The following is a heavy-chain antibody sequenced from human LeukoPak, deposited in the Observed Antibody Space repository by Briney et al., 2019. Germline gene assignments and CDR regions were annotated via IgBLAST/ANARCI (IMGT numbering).Heavy chain of an antibody. CDR2: ISGSGGST. CDR1: GFTFSSYA. D-gene: IGHD6-13*01. Sequence: GGSLRLSCAASGFTFSSYAMSWVRQAPGKGLEWVSAISGSGGSTYYADSVKGRFTISRDNSKNTLHLQMNSLRAEDTAVYYCAKVGVEGYSSSWDYYYYGMDVWGQGTTVTVSS. V-gene: IGHV3-23*01. J-gene: IGHJ6*02. CDR3: AKVGVEGYSSSWDYYYYGMDV.